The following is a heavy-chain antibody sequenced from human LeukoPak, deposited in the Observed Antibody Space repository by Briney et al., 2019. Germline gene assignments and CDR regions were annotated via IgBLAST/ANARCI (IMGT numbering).Heavy chain of an antibody. CDR3: ASGRDGYNSFDY. D-gene: IGHD5-24*01. CDR2: INHSGST. Sequence: SETLSLTCAVYGGSFSGFYWSWIRQPPGKGLEWIGEINHSGSTNYNPSLKSRVTISVDTSKNQFSLKLSSVTAADTAVYYCASGRDGYNSFDYWGQGTLVTVSS. J-gene: IGHJ4*02. V-gene: IGHV4-34*01. CDR1: GGSFSGFY.